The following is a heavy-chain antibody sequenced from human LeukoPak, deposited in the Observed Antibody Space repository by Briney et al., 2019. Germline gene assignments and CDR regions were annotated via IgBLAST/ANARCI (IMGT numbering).Heavy chain of an antibody. CDR3: ARDLYYYDSSGYYWGFDC. J-gene: IGHJ4*02. D-gene: IGHD3-22*01. CDR2: IIPIFGTA. CDR1: GGTFSSYA. V-gene: IGHV1-69*06. Sequence: SVKVSCKASGGTFSSYAISWVRQAPGQGLEWMGGIIPIFGTANYAQKFQGRVTITADKSTSTAYMELSSLRSEDTAVYYCARDLYYYDSSGYYWGFDCWGQGTLVTVSS.